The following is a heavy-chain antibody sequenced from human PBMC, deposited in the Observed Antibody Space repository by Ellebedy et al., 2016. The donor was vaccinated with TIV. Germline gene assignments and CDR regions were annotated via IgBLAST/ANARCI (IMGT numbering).Heavy chain of an antibody. J-gene: IGHJ4*02. D-gene: IGHD3-22*01. CDR1: GGSISSYY. CDR2: IYYSGST. V-gene: IGHV4-59*01. CDR3: ARVPYYYDSSGYYPLGYFDY. Sequence: SETLSLXCTVSGGSISSYYWSWIRQPPGKGLEWIGYIYYSGSTNYNPSLKSRVTISVDTSKNQFSLKLSSVTAADTAVYYCARVPYYYDSSGYYPLGYFDYWGQGTLVTVSS.